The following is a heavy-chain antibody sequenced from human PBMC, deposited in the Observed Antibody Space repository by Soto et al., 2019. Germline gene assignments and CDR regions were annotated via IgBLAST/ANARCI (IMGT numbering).Heavy chain of an antibody. CDR2: IHPSGQPI. CDR3: AIRASR. D-gene: IGHD1-26*01. Sequence: EVQLVESGGGLVQPGGSLRLSCAVSGFTFSSSEMYWVRQAPGKGLEWISYIHPSGQPIFYADSVKGRFTISRDNANNSLFLQMKSLSAEETAVYYCAIRASRWGQGTMVTVSS. V-gene: IGHV3-48*03. J-gene: IGHJ3*01. CDR1: GFTFSSSE.